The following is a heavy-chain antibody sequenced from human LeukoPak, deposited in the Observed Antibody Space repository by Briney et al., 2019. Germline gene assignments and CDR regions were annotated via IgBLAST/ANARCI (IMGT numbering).Heavy chain of an antibody. D-gene: IGHD6-19*01. J-gene: IGHJ4*02. CDR1: GYTFTGYY. Sequence: GASVKVSCKASGYTFTGYYMHWVRQAPGQGLEWMGWINPNSGGTNYAQKFQGRVTMTRDTSISTAYMELSSLRSEDTAVYYCARAGIAVASKNYYFDYWGQGTLVTVSS. V-gene: IGHV1-2*02. CDR3: ARAGIAVASKNYYFDY. CDR2: INPNSGGT.